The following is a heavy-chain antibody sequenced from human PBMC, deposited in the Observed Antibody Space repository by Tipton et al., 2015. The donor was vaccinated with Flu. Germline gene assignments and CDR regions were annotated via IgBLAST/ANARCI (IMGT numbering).Heavy chain of an antibody. CDR2: IYSDDTTT. J-gene: IGHJ4*02. V-gene: IGHV3-53*01. CDR3: ARTTSPGPNNNLPWPYFDY. D-gene: IGHD1-1*01. CDR1: GFTVNMDY. Sequence: VQLVQSGGGLIQPGGSLRLSCAVSGFTVNMDYMSWVRQAPGKGLEWVSIIYSDDTTTRYADSVKGRFTISRDNYKNTIYLQMNSLRAEDTAIYYCARTTSPGPNNNLPWPYFDYWGQGILVTVSS.